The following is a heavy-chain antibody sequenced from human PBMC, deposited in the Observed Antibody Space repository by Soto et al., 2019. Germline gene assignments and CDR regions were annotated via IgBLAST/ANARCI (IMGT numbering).Heavy chain of an antibody. V-gene: IGHV3-21*01. CDR2: ISSSSSYI. CDR3: ARDSGTTSYVLDYFDY. Sequence: GGSLRLSCAASGFTFSSYSMNWVRQAPGKGLEWVSSISSSSSYIYYADSVKGRFTIPRDNAKNSLYLQMNSLRAEDTAVYYCARDSGTTSYVLDYFDYWGQGTLVTVSS. CDR1: GFTFSSYS. J-gene: IGHJ4*02. D-gene: IGHD1-7*01.